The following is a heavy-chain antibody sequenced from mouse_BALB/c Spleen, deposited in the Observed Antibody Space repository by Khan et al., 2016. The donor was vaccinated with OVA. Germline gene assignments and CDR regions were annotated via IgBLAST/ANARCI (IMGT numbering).Heavy chain of an antibody. V-gene: IGHV3-2*02. D-gene: IGHD1-1*01. Sequence: EVKLEESGPGLVKPSQSLSLTCTVTGYSFTTYYAWNWIRQFPRNILELMGFISYSGNTKSNPSLKSRISITRDTSKNQFFLQLKSVTTEDTARYYCARVYGGDFDYWGQGTTLTVSS. CDR1: GYSFTTYYA. J-gene: IGHJ2*01. CDR2: ISYSGNT. CDR3: ARVYGGDFDY.